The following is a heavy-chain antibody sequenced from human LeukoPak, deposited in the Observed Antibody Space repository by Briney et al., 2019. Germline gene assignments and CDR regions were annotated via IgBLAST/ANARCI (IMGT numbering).Heavy chain of an antibody. CDR1: GFTFSSHA. V-gene: IGHV3-23*01. J-gene: IGHJ4*02. D-gene: IGHD7-27*01. Sequence: GGSLRLSCAASGFTFSSHAMSWVRQAPGKGLEWVSAISGSGANTYYADSVKGRFTISRDNSKNTLYLQMNSLRVDDTAVYYCATGRASNSPGPTYWGQGTLVTVSS. CDR3: ATGRASNSPGPTY. CDR2: ISGSGANT.